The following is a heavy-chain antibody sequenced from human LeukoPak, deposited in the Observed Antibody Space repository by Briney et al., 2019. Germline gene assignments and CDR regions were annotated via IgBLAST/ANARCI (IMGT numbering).Heavy chain of an antibody. D-gene: IGHD6-25*01. V-gene: IGHV3-23*01. Sequence: PGGSPRLSPAASVVTLTEYAMSCVPEAPGTGVECGSVIDGGGGPTYYADSVKGRFTISRDNSKNTLYLQMNSLRAEDVAVHFCAKNSGYNWQYFFDYWGQGTLVTVSS. J-gene: IGHJ4*02. CDR2: IDGGGGPT. CDR1: VVTLTEYA. CDR3: AKNSGYNWQYFFDY.